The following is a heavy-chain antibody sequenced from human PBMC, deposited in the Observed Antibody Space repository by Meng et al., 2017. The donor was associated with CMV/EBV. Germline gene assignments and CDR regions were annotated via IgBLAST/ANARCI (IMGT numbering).Heavy chain of an antibody. J-gene: IGHJ3*02. CDR3: ARTYYYDSSGYYYEDDAFDI. Sequence: GGSLRLSCAASGFTFSSYAMHWVRQAPGKGLEGVAVISYDGSNKYYADSVKGRFTISRDNSKNTLYLQMNSLRAEDTAVYYCARTYYYDSSGYYYEDDAFDIWGQGTMVTVSS. CDR2: ISYDGSNK. V-gene: IGHV3-30*04. CDR1: GFTFSSYA. D-gene: IGHD3-22*01.